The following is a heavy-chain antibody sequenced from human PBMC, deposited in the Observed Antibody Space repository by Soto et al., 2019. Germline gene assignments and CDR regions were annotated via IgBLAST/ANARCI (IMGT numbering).Heavy chain of an antibody. V-gene: IGHV3-7*05. J-gene: IGHJ3*02. CDR2: IKQDGSEK. CDR1: GFTFSSYW. CDR3: ARCMIVVGDDFDI. D-gene: IGHD3-22*01. Sequence: EVQLVESGGGLVQPGGSLRLSCAASGFTFSSYWMSWVRQAPGKGLEWVANIKQDGSEKYYVDSVKGRFTISRDNAKQSLYLQMNSLRAEDTAVYYCARCMIVVGDDFDIWGQGTMVTVSS.